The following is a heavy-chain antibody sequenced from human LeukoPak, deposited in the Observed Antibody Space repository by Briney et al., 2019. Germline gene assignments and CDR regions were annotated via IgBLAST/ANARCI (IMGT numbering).Heavy chain of an antibody. D-gene: IGHD6-13*01. CDR1: GGSISSSNW. CDR3: ARGGYSSSWSPGYYYYGMDV. Sequence: PSETLSLTCAVSGGSISSSNWWSWVRQPPGKGLEWIGEIYHSGSTNYNPSLKSRVTISVDKSKNQFSLKLSSVNAADTAVYYCARGGYSSSWSPGYYYYGMDVCGQGGTVTVSS. CDR2: IYHSGST. V-gene: IGHV4-4*02. J-gene: IGHJ6*02.